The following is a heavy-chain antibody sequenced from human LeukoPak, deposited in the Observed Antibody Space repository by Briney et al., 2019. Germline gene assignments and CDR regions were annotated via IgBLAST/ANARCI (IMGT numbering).Heavy chain of an antibody. J-gene: IGHJ3*02. CDR1: GFTFSRYG. CDR2: IWYDGSNK. V-gene: IGHV3-33*03. CDR3: ASGDTTGYSGDAFNI. D-gene: IGHD3-22*01. Sequence: GGSLRLSCVASGFTFSRYGMHWVRQAPGKGLEWVAIIWYDGSNKYYADSVEGRFTISRDTSKNTLYLQMDSLRAEDTAVYYCASGDTTGYSGDAFNIWGQGTMVTVSS.